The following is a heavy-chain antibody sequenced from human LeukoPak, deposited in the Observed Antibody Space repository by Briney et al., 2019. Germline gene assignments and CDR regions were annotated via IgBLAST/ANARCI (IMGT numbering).Heavy chain of an antibody. CDR1: GYTFTGYY. CDR2: INPNSGGT. Sequence: ASVKVSCKASGYTFTGYYMHWVRQAPGQGLEWMGWINPNSGGTNYAQKFQGRVTMTRDTSISTAYMELSRLRSDDTAVYYCAVGYSYGYLTAFDIWGQGTMVTVSS. J-gene: IGHJ3*02. V-gene: IGHV1-2*02. D-gene: IGHD5-18*01. CDR3: AVGYSYGYLTAFDI.